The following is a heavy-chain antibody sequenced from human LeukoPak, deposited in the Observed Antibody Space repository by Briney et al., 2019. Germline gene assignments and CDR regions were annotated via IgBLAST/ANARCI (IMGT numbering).Heavy chain of an antibody. Sequence: GGSLRLSCAASGFTFSSYSMNWVRQVPGKGLEWVSAISGSGGTTYYADSVKGRFTISRDNSKNTLYLQMNSLRAEDTAVYYCAKRGYCSGGSCYSSIDLDYWGQGTLVTVSS. D-gene: IGHD2-15*01. J-gene: IGHJ4*02. CDR3: AKRGYCSGGSCYSSIDLDY. CDR1: GFTFSSYS. CDR2: ISGSGGTT. V-gene: IGHV3-23*01.